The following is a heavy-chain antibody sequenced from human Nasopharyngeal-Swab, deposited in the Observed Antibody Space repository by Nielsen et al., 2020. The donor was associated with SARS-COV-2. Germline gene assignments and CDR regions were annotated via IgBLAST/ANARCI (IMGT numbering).Heavy chain of an antibody. CDR1: GYSFTSYW. D-gene: IGHD6-13*01. V-gene: IGHV5-51*01. Sequence: GESLKISCKGSGYSFTSYWIGWVRPMPGKGLEWMGIIYPGDSDTRYSPSFQGQVTISADKSISTAYLQWSSLKASDTAMYYCARPGQQLVLGTYYYYYGMDVWGQGTTVTVSS. CDR3: ARPGQQLVLGTYYYYYGMDV. J-gene: IGHJ6*02. CDR2: IYPGDSDT.